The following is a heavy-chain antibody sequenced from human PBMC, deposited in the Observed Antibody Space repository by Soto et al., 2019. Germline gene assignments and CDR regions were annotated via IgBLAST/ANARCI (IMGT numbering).Heavy chain of an antibody. CDR1: GFTFTSSA. V-gene: IGHV1-58*01. CDR2: IVVGSGNT. J-gene: IGHJ6*02. Sequence: SVKVSCRASGFTFTSSAVQWVRQARGRRLEWIGWIVVGSGNTNYAQKFQERVTITRDMSTSTAYMELSSLRSEDTAVYYCAADPGMYSSSWYRYYYGMDVWGQGTTVTVSS. CDR3: AADPGMYSSSWYRYYYGMDV. D-gene: IGHD6-13*01.